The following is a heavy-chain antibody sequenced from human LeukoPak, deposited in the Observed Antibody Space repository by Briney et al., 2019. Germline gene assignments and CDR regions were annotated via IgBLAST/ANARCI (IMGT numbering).Heavy chain of an antibody. D-gene: IGHD6-13*01. CDR3: ARDPTQAAELDY. CDR1: GFTFSSYG. CDR2: IWYDGSNK. Sequence: TGGSLRLSCAASGFTFSSYGMHWVRQAPGKGLEWVAVIWYDGSNKYYADSVKGRFTISRDNSKNTLYLQMNSLRAEDTAVYYCARDPTQAAELDYWGQGTLVIVSS. V-gene: IGHV3-33*01. J-gene: IGHJ4*02.